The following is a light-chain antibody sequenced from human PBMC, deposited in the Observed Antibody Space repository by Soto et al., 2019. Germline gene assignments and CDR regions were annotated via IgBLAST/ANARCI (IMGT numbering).Light chain of an antibody. Sequence: QSVLTQPASVSRSPGQSITISCTGTSSDIGSYNYVSWYQQHPGQAPQLIIYDVYNRPSGVSHRFSGSKSGDTASLTISGLQAEDEADYYCTSYTSSTHFYVFETGTKVTVL. CDR3: TSYTSSTHFYV. CDR2: DVY. J-gene: IGLJ1*01. CDR1: SSDIGSYNY. V-gene: IGLV2-14*03.